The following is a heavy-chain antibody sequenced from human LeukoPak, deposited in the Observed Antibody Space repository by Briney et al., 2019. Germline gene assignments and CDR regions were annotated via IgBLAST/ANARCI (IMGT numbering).Heavy chain of an antibody. CDR2: IYSGGST. CDR1: GFTVSSTY. Sequence: PGGPLRLSCAASGFTVSSTYMSWVRQAPGKGLEWVSAIYSGGSTYYADSVRGRFTISRDKSENTLHLQMNSLRTEDTAVYYCARDVYGDWHFDYWGQGTLVTVSS. V-gene: IGHV3-66*02. D-gene: IGHD4-17*01. J-gene: IGHJ4*02. CDR3: ARDVYGDWHFDY.